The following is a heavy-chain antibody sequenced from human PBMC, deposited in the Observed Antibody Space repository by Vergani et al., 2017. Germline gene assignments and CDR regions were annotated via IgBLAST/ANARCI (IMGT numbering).Heavy chain of an antibody. Sequence: EVQLVESGGGLVQPGGSLRLSCAASGFTFSSYEMNWVRQAPGKGLAWVSYISRSGSTIYYADSVKGRFTISRDNAKNSLYLQMNSLRAEDTAVYYCARARYSSSWYCAFDIWGQGTMVTVSS. D-gene: IGHD6-13*01. CDR3: ARARYSSSWYCAFDI. CDR2: ISRSGSTI. V-gene: IGHV3-48*03. CDR1: GFTFSSYE. J-gene: IGHJ3*02.